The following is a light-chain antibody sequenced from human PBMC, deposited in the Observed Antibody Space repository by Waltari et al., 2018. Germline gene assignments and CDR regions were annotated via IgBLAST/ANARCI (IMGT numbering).Light chain of an antibody. CDR2: AAS. Sequence: AIRMTQSPSSLSASTGDRVTITCRASQGISSYLAWYQQKPGKAPKLLIYAASTLQSGVPSRFSGSGSWTDFTLTISCLQSEDVATYYCQQYYSYPLAFGQGTKLEIK. V-gene: IGKV1-8*01. J-gene: IGKJ2*01. CDR1: QGISSY. CDR3: QQYYSYPLA.